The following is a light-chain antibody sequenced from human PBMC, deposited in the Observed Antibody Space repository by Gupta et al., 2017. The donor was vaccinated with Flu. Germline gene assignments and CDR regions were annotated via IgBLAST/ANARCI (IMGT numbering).Light chain of an antibody. CDR2: KAS. CDR1: QSISSW. J-gene: IGKJ1*01. V-gene: IGKV1-5*03. Sequence: DIQMTQPSSTLSASVGDRVTITCRASQSISSWLAWYQQKPGNAPKLLIYKASSLESGVPSRFSGSGSGTEFTLTISSLQPDDFATYYCQQYNSFSWTFGEGTKVEIK. CDR3: QQYNSFSWT.